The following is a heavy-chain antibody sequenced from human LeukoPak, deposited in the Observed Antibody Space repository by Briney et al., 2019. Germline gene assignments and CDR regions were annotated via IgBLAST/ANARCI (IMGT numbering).Heavy chain of an antibody. CDR2: INTGNGNT. CDR3: ARDGIVGHYFDY. CDR1: GYTFSIYA. V-gene: IGHV1-3*03. J-gene: IGHJ4*02. D-gene: IGHD1-26*01. Sequence: ASVTVSCKASGYTFSIYAMHWVRQAPGQRLEWMGWINTGNGNTKYSQEFQGRITITRDTSANTAYMELSSLRSEDMAIYYCARDGIVGHYFDYWGQGTLVTVSS.